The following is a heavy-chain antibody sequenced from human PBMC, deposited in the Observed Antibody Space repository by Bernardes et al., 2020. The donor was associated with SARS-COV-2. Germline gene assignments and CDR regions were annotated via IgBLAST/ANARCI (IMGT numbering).Heavy chain of an antibody. CDR3: ARSARDTDAITRHENNWYFDL. CDR1: GFTFNNYW. CDR2: VKQDGSET. J-gene: IGHJ2*01. D-gene: IGHD5-18*01. Sequence: GGSLRLSCAASGFTFNNYWMTWVRQAPGKGLEWVANVKQDGSETHYVDSVKGRFTIYRDNARESLYPQMNGLRAEDTAVYYCARSARDTDAITRHENNWYFDLWGRGTLVTVSS. V-gene: IGHV3-7*03.